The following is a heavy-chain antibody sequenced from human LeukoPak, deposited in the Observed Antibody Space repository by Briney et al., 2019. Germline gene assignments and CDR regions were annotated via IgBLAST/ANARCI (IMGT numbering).Heavy chain of an antibody. Sequence: ASVKISCKASGYKFTDDYMHWVRQAPGQGLEFMGWINPDSGFTNYAQKFKGRVTMTRDTSISTAYLEVRSLTSDDTAVYYCAPTAEAYTSWWKVWGQGTLVTVSS. D-gene: IGHD3-16*01. CDR2: INPDSGFT. CDR3: APTAEAYTSWWKV. CDR1: GYKFTDDY. V-gene: IGHV1-2*02. J-gene: IGHJ4*02.